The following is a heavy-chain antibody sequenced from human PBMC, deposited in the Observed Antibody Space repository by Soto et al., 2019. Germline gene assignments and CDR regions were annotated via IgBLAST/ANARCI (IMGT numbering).Heavy chain of an antibody. CDR2: ISAYNGNR. D-gene: IGHD2-15*01. J-gene: IGHJ5*02. Sequence: ASVKVSCKASGYTFTSYGISWVRQAPGQGLEWMGWISAYNGNRNYVQKLQGRVTMTTDTSTSTAYMELSSLRSEDTAVYYCARYPGYCSGGSCYSNWFDPWGQGTLVTVSS. V-gene: IGHV1-18*01. CDR3: ARYPGYCSGGSCYSNWFDP. CDR1: GYTFTSYG.